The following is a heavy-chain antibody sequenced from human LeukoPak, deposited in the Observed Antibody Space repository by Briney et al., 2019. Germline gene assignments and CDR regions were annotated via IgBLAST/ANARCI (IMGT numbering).Heavy chain of an antibody. J-gene: IGHJ3*02. D-gene: IGHD3-16*01. CDR3: ARDLGGADAFDI. CDR1: GGSISSYY. V-gene: IGHV4-59*01. CDR2: IYYSGST. Sequence: SETLSLTCTVSGGSISSYYWSWIRQPPGKGLEWIGYIYYSGSTNYNPSLKSRVTISVDTSKNQFSLKLSSVTAADTAVYYCARDLGGADAFDIWGQGTMVTVSS.